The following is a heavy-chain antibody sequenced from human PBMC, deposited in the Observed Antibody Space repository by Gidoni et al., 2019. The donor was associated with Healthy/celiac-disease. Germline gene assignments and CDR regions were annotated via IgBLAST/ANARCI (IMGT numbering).Heavy chain of an antibody. Sequence: QVQLQESGPGLVKPSQTLSLTCTVSGGSISSGRYYWSWIRQPAGKGLEWIGRIYTSGSTNYNPSLKSRVTMSVDTSKNQFSLKLSSVTAADTAVYYCARGKNWFDPWGQGTLVTVSS. CDR3: ARGKNWFDP. J-gene: IGHJ5*02. CDR2: IYTSGST. CDR1: GGSISSGRYY. V-gene: IGHV4-61*02.